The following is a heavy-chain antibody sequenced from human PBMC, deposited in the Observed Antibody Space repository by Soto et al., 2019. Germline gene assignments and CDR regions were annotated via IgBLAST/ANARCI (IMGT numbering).Heavy chain of an antibody. CDR2: IYHSGST. D-gene: IGHD1-26*01. J-gene: IGHJ6*02. V-gene: IGHV4-4*02. CDR3: ARVLGSGSYSHYYYGMDV. CDR1: GGSISSSNW. Sequence: PSETLSLTCAVSGGSISSSNWWGWVRQPPGKGLEWIGEIYHSGSTNYNPSLKSRVTISVDKSKNQFSLKLSSVTAADTAVYYCARVLGSGSYSHYYYGMDVWGQGTTVTVSS.